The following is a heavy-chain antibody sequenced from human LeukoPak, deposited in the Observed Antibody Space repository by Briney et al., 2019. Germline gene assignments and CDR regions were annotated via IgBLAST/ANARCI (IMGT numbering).Heavy chain of an antibody. CDR1: GYTFTGYY. Sequence: ASVKVSCKACGYTFTGYYMHWVRQAPGQGLEWMGWIHPNSGGTNYAQKFQGWVTMTRDTSISTAYMELSRLRSDDTAVYYCARSHYYGSGSVYGMDVWGKGTTVTVSS. J-gene: IGHJ6*04. CDR3: ARSHYYGSGSVYGMDV. CDR2: IHPNSGGT. D-gene: IGHD3-10*01. V-gene: IGHV1-2*04.